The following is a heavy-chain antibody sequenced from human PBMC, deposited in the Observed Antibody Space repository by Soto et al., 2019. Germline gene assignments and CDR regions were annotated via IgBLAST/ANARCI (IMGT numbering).Heavy chain of an antibody. CDR1: GFTFSSYA. Sequence: EVPLLESGGDLVQPGGSLRLSCAASGFTFSSYAMRWVRQAPGKGLEWVSVISDSGGRTYYADSVKGRFTISRDNSKNTLYLQMNSLRAEDTAIYYCAKDSVAGTFQPYYFDYWGQGTLVTVSS. CDR3: AKDSVAGTFQPYYFDY. V-gene: IGHV3-23*01. D-gene: IGHD6-19*01. J-gene: IGHJ4*02. CDR2: ISDSGGRT.